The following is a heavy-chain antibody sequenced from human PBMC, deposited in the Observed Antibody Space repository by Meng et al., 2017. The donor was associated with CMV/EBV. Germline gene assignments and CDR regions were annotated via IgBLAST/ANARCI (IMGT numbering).Heavy chain of an antibody. CDR2: ISSSNTYI. CDR1: GFTFSSYS. J-gene: IGHJ4*02. CDR3: ARDRVSYSADFDY. V-gene: IGHV3-21*01. D-gene: IGHD5-18*01. Sequence: GESLKISCAASGFTFSSYSMNWVRQAPGKGLEWVSSISSSNTYIYYADSVEGRFTISRDNAKNSLYLQMNGLRAEDTAVYYCARDRVSYSADFDYWGQGTLVTVSS.